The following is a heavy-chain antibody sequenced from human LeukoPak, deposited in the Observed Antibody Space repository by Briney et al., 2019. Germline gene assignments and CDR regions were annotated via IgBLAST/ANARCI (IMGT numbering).Heavy chain of an antibody. V-gene: IGHV4-39*01. CDR1: GGSISSSSYY. D-gene: IGHD3-10*01. CDR2: IYYSGST. Sequence: SETLSLTCTVSGGSISSSSYYWSWIRQPPGKGLAWIGSIYYSGSTYYNPSLKSRVTISVDTSKNQFSLKLSSVTAADTAVYYCARHYITMVRGVMYYFDYWGQGTLVTVSS. CDR3: ARHYITMVRGVMYYFDY. J-gene: IGHJ4*02.